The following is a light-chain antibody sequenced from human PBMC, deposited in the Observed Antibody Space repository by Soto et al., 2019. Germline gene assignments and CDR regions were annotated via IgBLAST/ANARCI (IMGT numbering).Light chain of an antibody. CDR3: GSWDSSLSAYV. Sequence: QSVLTQPHSVSPAPGQKVTISCSGSSSNIGGNSVSWYQQLPGTAPKLLIYDDNKRPSGIPDRFSGSKSGTSATLGITVFQTGGEADYYCGSWDSSLSAYVFGTGTKVTVL. V-gene: IGLV1-51*01. J-gene: IGLJ1*01. CDR2: DDN. CDR1: SSNIGGNS.